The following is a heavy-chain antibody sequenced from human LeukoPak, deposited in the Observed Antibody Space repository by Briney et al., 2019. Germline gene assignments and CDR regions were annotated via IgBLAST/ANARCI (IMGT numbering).Heavy chain of an antibody. CDR3: AREGYCSGTSCYNFNY. J-gene: IGHJ4*02. CDR1: GGSISNY. Sequence: SETLSLTCTVSGGSISNYWSWIRQPAGKGLEWIGRIYTSGSTDYNPSLKSRVTMSVDTSKNQFSLKLSSVTAADTAVYYCAREGYCSGTSCYNFNYWGQGTLVTVSS. CDR2: IYTSGST. V-gene: IGHV4-4*07. D-gene: IGHD2-2*02.